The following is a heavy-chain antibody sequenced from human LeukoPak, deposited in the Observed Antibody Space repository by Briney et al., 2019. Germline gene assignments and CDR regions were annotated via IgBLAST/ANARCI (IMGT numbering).Heavy chain of an antibody. CDR1: GYTFTSYG. CDR2: ISAYNGNT. CDR3: ARDSVGLVNSGTHYYGSGLGTRRDY. Sequence: ASVKVSCKASGYTFTSYGISWVRQAPGQGLEWMGWISAYNGNTNYAQKLQGRVTMTTDTSTSTAYMELRSLRSDDTAVYYCARDSVGLVNSGTHYYGSGLGTRRDYWGQGTLVTVSS. J-gene: IGHJ4*02. D-gene: IGHD3-10*01. V-gene: IGHV1-18*01.